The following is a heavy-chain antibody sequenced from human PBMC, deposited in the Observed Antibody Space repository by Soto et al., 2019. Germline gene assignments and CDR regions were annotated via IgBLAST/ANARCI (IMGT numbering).Heavy chain of an antibody. Sequence: SETLSLTCAVYGGSFSGYYWSWIRQPPGKGLEWIGEINHSGSTNYNPSLKSRVTISVATSKNQFSLKLSSVTATDTAVYYCAREGYSGYARYYYYYMDVWGKGTTVTVSS. CDR3: AREGYSGYARYYYYYMDV. J-gene: IGHJ6*03. V-gene: IGHV4-34*01. CDR1: GGSFSGYY. D-gene: IGHD5-12*01. CDR2: INHSGST.